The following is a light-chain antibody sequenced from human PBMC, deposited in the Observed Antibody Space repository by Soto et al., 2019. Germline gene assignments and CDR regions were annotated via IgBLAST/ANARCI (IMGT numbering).Light chain of an antibody. V-gene: IGKV1-33*01. Sequence: DIQMTPSPSSLSASVGDRVTITCQASQDISNYLNWYQQKPGKAPKLLIYDASNLETGVPSRFSGSGSGTDFTFTISSLQPEDSATYYCQHYNSYSEAFGQGTKVELK. CDR3: QHYNSYSEA. CDR1: QDISNY. J-gene: IGKJ1*01. CDR2: DAS.